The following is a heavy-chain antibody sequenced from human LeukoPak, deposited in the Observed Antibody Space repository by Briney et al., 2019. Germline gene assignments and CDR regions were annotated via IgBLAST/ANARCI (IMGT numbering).Heavy chain of an antibody. Sequence: PGGSLRLSCAASGFTVSSNYMSWVRQAPGKGLEWVSTITGGGRGTYYVDSVKGRFTISRDNSKNTLYLQMNSLRAEDTAVYFCAIHRPGTSLAVAGTGDYWGQGTLVTVSS. V-gene: IGHV3-23*01. CDR2: ITGGGRGT. D-gene: IGHD6-19*01. J-gene: IGHJ4*02. CDR3: AIHRPGTSLAVAGTGDY. CDR1: GFTVSSNY.